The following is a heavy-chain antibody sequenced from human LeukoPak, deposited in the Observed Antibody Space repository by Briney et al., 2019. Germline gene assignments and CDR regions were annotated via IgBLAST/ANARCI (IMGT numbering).Heavy chain of an antibody. CDR2: IYHSGST. J-gene: IGHJ6*03. CDR1: GGSISSSSYY. Sequence: ASETLSLTCTVSGGSISSSSYYWGWIRQPPGKGLEWIGSIYHSGSTYYNPSLKSRVTISVDASKNQLSLKLSSVTAADTAVYYCARDVRLRFFYYYMDVWGKGTTATVSS. CDR3: ARDVRLRFFYYYMDV. V-gene: IGHV4-39*07.